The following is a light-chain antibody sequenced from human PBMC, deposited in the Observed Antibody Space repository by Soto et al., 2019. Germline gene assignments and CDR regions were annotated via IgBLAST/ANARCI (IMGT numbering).Light chain of an antibody. Sequence: IHMTHSPSSLSASVLYGVILTFLASQSISRWLSWYQQKPGKAPKLLIYDASSLESGVPSRFIGSGSGTEFTLTISGLQPDDFATYYCQQYNSYSWTFGQGTKVDIK. CDR2: DAS. CDR3: QQYNSYSWT. V-gene: IGKV1-5*01. J-gene: IGKJ1*01. CDR1: QSISRW.